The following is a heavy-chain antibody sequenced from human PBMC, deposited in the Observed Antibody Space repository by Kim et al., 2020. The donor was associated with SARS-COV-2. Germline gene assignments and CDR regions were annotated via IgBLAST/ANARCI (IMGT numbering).Heavy chain of an antibody. CDR2: ISYDGSNK. V-gene: IGHV3-30*04. D-gene: IGHD4-17*01. CDR3: ARGDYGDYYYYGMDV. CDR1: GFTFSSYA. Sequence: GGSLRLSCAASGFTFSSYAMHWVRQAPGKGLEWVAVISYDGSNKYYADSVKGRFTISRDNSKNTLYLQMNSLRAEDTAVYYCARGDYGDYYYYGMDVWG. J-gene: IGHJ6*02.